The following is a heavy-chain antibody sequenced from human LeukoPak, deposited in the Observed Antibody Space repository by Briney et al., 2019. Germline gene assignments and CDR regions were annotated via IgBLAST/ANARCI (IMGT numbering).Heavy chain of an antibody. CDR1: GFTFSSYA. CDR2: IKQDGSEK. V-gene: IGHV3-7*01. Sequence: GGSLRLSCAASGFTFSSYAMSWVRQAPGKGLEWVANIKQDGSEKYYVDSVKGRFTISRDNAKNSLYLQMNSLRAEDTAVYYCARDKSKSMGRGVIIKGHSYYYMDVWGKGTTVTISS. D-gene: IGHD3-10*01. CDR3: ARDKSKSMGRGVIIKGHSYYYMDV. J-gene: IGHJ6*03.